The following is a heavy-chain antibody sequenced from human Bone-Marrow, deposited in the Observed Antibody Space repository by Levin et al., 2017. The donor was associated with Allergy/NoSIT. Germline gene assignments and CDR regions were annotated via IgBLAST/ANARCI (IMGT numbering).Heavy chain of an antibody. J-gene: IGHJ5*02. CDR2: VSYDGSNK. Sequence: SCAASGFTFSSHAMHWVRQAPGKGLEWVAIVSYDGSNKDYAASVKGRFTISRDNPNSIVYLQMNSLRAEDTAVYYCVRDGAYYYDSRNWFDPWGQGTLVTVSS. D-gene: IGHD3-22*01. V-gene: IGHV3-30-3*01. CDR3: VRDGAYYYDSRNWFDP. CDR1: GFTFSSHA.